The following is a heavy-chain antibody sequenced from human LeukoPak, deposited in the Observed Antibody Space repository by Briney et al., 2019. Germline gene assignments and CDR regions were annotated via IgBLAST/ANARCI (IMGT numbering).Heavy chain of an antibody. Sequence: GGSLRLSCAASRFTFSSYTMNWVRQAPGKGLEWVSSISSSSSYIYYADSVKGRFTISRDNGKNSLFLQMNSLRAEDTAVYYCAGSGTYYGVLYYFDYWGQGTLVTVSS. CDR2: ISSSSSYI. V-gene: IGHV3-21*01. CDR3: AGSGTYYGVLYYFDY. CDR1: RFTFSSYT. D-gene: IGHD3-10*01. J-gene: IGHJ4*02.